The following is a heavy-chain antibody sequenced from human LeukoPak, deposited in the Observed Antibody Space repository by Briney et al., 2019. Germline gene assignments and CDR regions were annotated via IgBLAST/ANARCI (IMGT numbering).Heavy chain of an antibody. Sequence: GGSLRLSCAASGFTFSSYSMNWVRQAPGKGLEWVSSISSSSSYIYYADSVKGRFTISRDNAKNSLYLQMNSVRAEDTAVYYCARDREYYDILTGYYIGYYFDYWGQGTLVTVSS. CDR1: GFTFSSYS. CDR2: ISSSSSYI. CDR3: ARDREYYDILTGYYIGYYFDY. V-gene: IGHV3-21*01. D-gene: IGHD3-9*01. J-gene: IGHJ4*02.